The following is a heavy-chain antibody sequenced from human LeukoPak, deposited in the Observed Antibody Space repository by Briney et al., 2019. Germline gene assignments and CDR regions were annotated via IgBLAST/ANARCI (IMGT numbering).Heavy chain of an antibody. CDR2: ISSSSSTI. CDR3: ARDRGELDY. V-gene: IGHV3-48*04. D-gene: IGHD3-16*01. Sequence: EGSLRLSCAAAGFTFSSYSMNWVRQAPGKGLEWVSYISSSSSTIYYADSVKGRFTISRDNAKNSLYLQMNSLRAEDTAVYYCARDRGELDYWGQGTLVTVSS. CDR1: GFTFSSYS. J-gene: IGHJ4*02.